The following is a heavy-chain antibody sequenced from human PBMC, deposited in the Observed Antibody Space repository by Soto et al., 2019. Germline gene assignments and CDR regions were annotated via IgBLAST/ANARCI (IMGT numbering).Heavy chain of an antibody. CDR3: ARDEDGYNYYFAY. D-gene: IGHD5-12*01. Sequence: QVQLVQSGAEVKKPGSSVKVSCTASGGTFSSYAISWVRQAPGQGLEWLGGIIPIFGTANYAQKFQGRVTITADESACTAYMELSSLRSEDTAVYYCARDEDGYNYYFAYWGQGTLVTVSS. CDR2: IIPIFGTA. CDR1: GGTFSSYA. V-gene: IGHV1-69*12. J-gene: IGHJ4*02.